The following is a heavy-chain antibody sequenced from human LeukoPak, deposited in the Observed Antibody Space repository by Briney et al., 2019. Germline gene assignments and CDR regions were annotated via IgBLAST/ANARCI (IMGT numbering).Heavy chain of an antibody. V-gene: IGHV4-59*01. J-gene: IGHJ4*02. CDR2: LYYNGSA. D-gene: IGHD3-22*01. CDR1: GGSISDYS. Sequence: SETLSLTCTVSGGSISDYSWSWIRQPPGKGLEWIGNLYYNGSANHNPSLKSRVTISSDTSKNQISLKLTSVTAADTAVYYCARDSGSGYYYVYFDYWGQGTLVTVSS. CDR3: ARDSGSGYYYVYFDY.